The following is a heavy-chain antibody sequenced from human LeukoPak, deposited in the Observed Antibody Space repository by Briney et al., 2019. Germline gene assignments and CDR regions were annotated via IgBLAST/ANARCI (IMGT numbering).Heavy chain of an antibody. D-gene: IGHD2-15*01. CDR3: ASTVVVAATRSFDP. V-gene: IGHV4-59*01. J-gene: IGHJ5*02. Sequence: SETLSLTCTVSGDSMSNYYWGWIRQPPGKGLEWIGYIYYSGSTSYNPSLTGRVTISVDTSNNQFSLMLSSVTAADTAVYYCASTVVVAATRSFDPWGQGTLVTVSS. CDR1: GDSMSNYY. CDR2: IYYSGST.